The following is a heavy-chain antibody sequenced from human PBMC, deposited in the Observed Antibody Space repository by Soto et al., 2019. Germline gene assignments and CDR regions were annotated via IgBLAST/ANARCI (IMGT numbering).Heavy chain of an antibody. D-gene: IGHD2-15*01. CDR1: GFTFSSYS. V-gene: IGHV3-21*01. CDR2: ISSSSYI. J-gene: IGHJ4*02. Sequence: GGSLRLSCAASGFTFSSYSMNWVRQAPGKGLEWVSSISSSSYIYYADSVKGRFTISRDNAKNSLYLQMNSLRAEDTAVYYCARDRYGCSGGSCYPPRPYYFDYWGQGTLVTVSS. CDR3: ARDRYGCSGGSCYPPRPYYFDY.